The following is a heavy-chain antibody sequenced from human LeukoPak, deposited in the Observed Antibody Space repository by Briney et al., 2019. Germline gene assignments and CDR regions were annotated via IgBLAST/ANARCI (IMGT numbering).Heavy chain of an antibody. CDR3: ARNVGGYCGSSSCYSFDV. CDR1: GYSISSGYY. CDR2: IYHSGST. D-gene: IGHD2-2*02. V-gene: IGHV4-38-2*01. Sequence: SETLSLTCAVPGYSISSGYYWGWIRPPPGKGLEWIGNIYHSGSTYYNPSLKSRVTISVDTSKNQFSLKLSSVTAADTAVYYCARNVGGYCGSSSCYSFDVWGQGTMVTVSS. J-gene: IGHJ3*01.